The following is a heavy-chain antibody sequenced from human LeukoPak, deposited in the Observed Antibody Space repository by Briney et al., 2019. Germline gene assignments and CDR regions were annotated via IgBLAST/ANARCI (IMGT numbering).Heavy chain of an antibody. CDR2: IYYSGST. CDR3: ARANQYYDFWSGYYNYYGMDV. Sequence: PSETLSLTCTVSGCSISSYYWSWIRQPPGKGLEWIGYIYYSGSTNYNPSLKSRVTISVDTSKNQFSLKLSSVAAADTAVYYCARANQYYDFWSGYYNYYGMDVWGQGTTVTVSS. CDR1: GCSISSYY. D-gene: IGHD3-3*01. V-gene: IGHV4-59*01. J-gene: IGHJ6*02.